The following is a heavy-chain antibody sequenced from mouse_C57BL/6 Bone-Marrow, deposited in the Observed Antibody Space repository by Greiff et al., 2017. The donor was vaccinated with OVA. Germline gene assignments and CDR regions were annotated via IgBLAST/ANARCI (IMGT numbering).Heavy chain of an antibody. CDR1: GFTFSDYG. Sequence: DVMLVESGGGLVKPGGSLKLSCAASGFTFSDYGMHWVRQAPEKGLEWVAYISSGSSTIYYADTVKGRFTISRDNAKNTLFLQMTSLRSEDTAMYYCARHPGGYFDYWGQGTTLTVSS. CDR3: ARHPGGYFDY. CDR2: ISSGSSTI. V-gene: IGHV5-17*01. J-gene: IGHJ2*01.